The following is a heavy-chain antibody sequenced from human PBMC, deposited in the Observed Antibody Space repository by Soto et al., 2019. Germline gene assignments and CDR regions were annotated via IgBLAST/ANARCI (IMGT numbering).Heavy chain of an antibody. Sequence: PSETLSLTCTVTGDSISSRSYYWGWIRQPPGKGLEWIGSIYYSGSTYNNPSLRSLVSMSIYTSKDQFSLKLKSVTAADTALYFCARQRTSVVTRAYFDVWGPGSLVTVSS. J-gene: IGHJ4*02. CDR1: GDSISSRSYY. V-gene: IGHV4-39*01. CDR3: ARQRTSVVTRAYFDV. CDR2: IYYSGST. D-gene: IGHD2-21*02.